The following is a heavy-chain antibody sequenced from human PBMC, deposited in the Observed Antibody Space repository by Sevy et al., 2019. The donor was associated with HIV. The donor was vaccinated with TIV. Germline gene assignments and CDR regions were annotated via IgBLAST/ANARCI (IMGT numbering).Heavy chain of an antibody. CDR3: ATRKDYYDSSGSPFDN. CDR1: GYTLSELS. V-gene: IGHV1-24*01. D-gene: IGHD3-22*01. CDR2: FDPEDDET. Sequence: ASVKVSCMVSGYTLSELSMHWVRQAPGEGLEWMGRFDPEDDETIYAQKFQSRVTMTEDTSTDTAYMELNNLRSEDTAVYYCATRKDYYDSSGSPFDNWGQGTLVTVSS. J-gene: IGHJ4*02.